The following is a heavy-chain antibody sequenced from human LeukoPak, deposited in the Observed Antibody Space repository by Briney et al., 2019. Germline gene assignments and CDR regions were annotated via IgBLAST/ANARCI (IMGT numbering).Heavy chain of an antibody. J-gene: IGHJ4*02. CDR1: GFTFTTYS. CDR2: ISTSSSYI. CDR3: AKAHRGFLYCSGGSCYSDY. D-gene: IGHD2-15*01. Sequence: GGSLRLSCAASGFTFTTYSMSWVRQAPGKGLEWVSSISTSSSYIYYADSVKGRFTISRDNSKNTLYLQMNSLRAEDTAVYYCAKAHRGFLYCSGGSCYSDYWGQGTLVTVSS. V-gene: IGHV3-21*04.